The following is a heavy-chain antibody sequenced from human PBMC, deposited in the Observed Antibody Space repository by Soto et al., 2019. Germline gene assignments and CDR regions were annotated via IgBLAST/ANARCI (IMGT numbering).Heavy chain of an antibody. V-gene: IGHV4-39*01. J-gene: IGHJ2*01. CDR1: GGSISSSSYY. Sequence: SETLSLTCTVSGGSISSSSYYWGWIRQPPGKGLEWIGSIYYSGSTYYNPSLKSRVTISVDTSKNQFSLKLSSVTAADTAVYYCARLMELVFAVGTGSRPRVNWYFDLWGRGTLVTVSS. D-gene: IGHD6-13*01. CDR3: ARLMELVFAVGTGSRPRVNWYFDL. CDR2: IYYSGST.